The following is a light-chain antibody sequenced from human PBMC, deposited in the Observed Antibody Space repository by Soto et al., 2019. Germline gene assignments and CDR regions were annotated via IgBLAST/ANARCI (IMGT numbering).Light chain of an antibody. CDR2: DAS. CDR1: QSVSSY. J-gene: IGKJ4*01. CDR3: QQRSNWLPLT. V-gene: IGKV3-11*01. Sequence: EIVLTQSPATLSLSPGERATLSCRASQSVSSYLAWYQQKPGQAPRLLIYDASNRATGIPARFSGSGSGTDFTLTISSLEPEDFAVYYCQQRSNWLPLTFRGGTKVEIK.